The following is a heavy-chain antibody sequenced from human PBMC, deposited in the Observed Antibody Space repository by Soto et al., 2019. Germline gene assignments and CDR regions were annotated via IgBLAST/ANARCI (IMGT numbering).Heavy chain of an antibody. CDR2: INRDGSST. CDR1: GFTFSSYW. Sequence: EVQLVESGGGLVQPGGSLRLSCAASGFTFSSYWMHWVRQAPGKGLVWVSRINRDGSSTSYADSVKGQFTISRDNAKNTLYEEMKSLRAEDTTVYYDARAEIPDVGYYYMDVSGKGTTVTVS. V-gene: IGHV3-74*01. D-gene: IGHD2-15*01. J-gene: IGHJ6*03. CDR3: ARAEIPDVGYYYMDV.